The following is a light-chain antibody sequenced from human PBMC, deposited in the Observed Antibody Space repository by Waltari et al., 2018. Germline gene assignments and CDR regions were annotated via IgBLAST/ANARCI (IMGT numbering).Light chain of an antibody. V-gene: IGKV3-20*01. CDR1: QSVSRF. J-gene: IGKJ1*01. CDR3: QKYDRLPAT. Sequence: EIALTQYPGTLSLSPGDRATLSCRSSQSVSRFLAWYEQNPGQAPRVLISGASSRATGIPDRFSGSGSGTDFSLTISRLEPEDFAVYYCQKYDRLPATFGQGTKVEIK. CDR2: GAS.